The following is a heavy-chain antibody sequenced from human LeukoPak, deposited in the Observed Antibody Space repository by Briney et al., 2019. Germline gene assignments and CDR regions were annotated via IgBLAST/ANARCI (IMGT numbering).Heavy chain of an antibody. CDR3: ARAFGVVTSFDY. J-gene: IGHJ4*02. Sequence: SETLSLTCTVPGGSINSYYWSWIRQPPGRELEWIGCMFYSGGTNYNPSLRSRVTISVNTSKNQFSLKLRSVTAADTAVYYCARAFGVVTSFDYWGQGTLVTVSS. D-gene: IGHD3-3*01. CDR2: MFYSGGT. CDR1: GGSINSYY. V-gene: IGHV4-59*01.